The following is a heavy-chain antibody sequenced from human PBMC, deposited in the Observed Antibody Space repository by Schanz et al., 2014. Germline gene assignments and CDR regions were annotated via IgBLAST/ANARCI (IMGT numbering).Heavy chain of an antibody. CDR3: ARDTAQSCIGPSCFEYFQH. CDR2: INSSGGGT. D-gene: IGHD2-2*01. CDR1: GYTFSFTSYN. V-gene: IGHV1-46*01. Sequence: QVQVEQSGPEVKKPGASVTVSCQASGYTFSFTSYNVHWVRQAPGQGLEWMGYINSSGGGTSYAQKFQDRLTMTRDASTSTVYMELSSLRAEDTALYYCARDTAQSCIGPSCFEYFQHWGQGALVTVSS. J-gene: IGHJ1*01.